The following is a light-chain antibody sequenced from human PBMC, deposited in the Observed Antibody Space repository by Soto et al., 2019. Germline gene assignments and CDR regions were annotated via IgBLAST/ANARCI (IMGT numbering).Light chain of an antibody. J-gene: IGKJ3*01. Sequence: DVQMTQSPSTLSASVGDTITIICRASQSVSSWVAWYQQKPGKAPKLLIYKASSLESGIPSRFSGSGSGTEFTLTITSLQPDDFATYYCQQYFSYSLTFGPGTTVDIK. V-gene: IGKV1-5*03. CDR2: KAS. CDR1: QSVSSW. CDR3: QQYFSYSLT.